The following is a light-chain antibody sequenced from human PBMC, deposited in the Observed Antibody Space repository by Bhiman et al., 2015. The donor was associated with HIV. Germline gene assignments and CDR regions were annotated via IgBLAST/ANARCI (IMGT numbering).Light chain of an antibody. CDR1: NIGRKN. CDR3: QVWDSSSDHPL. V-gene: IGLV3-21*04. Sequence: SYVLTQPSSVSVAPGQTARITCGGDNIGRKNVHWYQQRSGQAPVLVIYYDTDRPSGIPERFSGSNSGNTATLTISRVEAGDEADYYCQVWDSSSDHPLFGGGAKLTVL. CDR2: YDT. J-gene: IGLJ3*02.